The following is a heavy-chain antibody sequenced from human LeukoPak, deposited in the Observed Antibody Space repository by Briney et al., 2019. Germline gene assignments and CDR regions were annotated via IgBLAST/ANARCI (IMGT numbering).Heavy chain of an antibody. CDR2: ISYDGSNK. CDR1: GCTFSSYG. Sequence: GRSLRLSWAASGCTFSSYGMHWVRQAPGKGLEWVAVISYDGSNKYYADSVKGRFTISRDNSKNTLYLQMNSLGAEDTAVYYCAKDRRIQLGRGIFDYWGQGTLVTVSS. D-gene: IGHD5-18*01. CDR3: AKDRRIQLGRGIFDY. J-gene: IGHJ4*02. V-gene: IGHV3-30*18.